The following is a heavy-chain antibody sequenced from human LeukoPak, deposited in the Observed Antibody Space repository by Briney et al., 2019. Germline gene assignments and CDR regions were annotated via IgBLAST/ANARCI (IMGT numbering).Heavy chain of an antibody. J-gene: IGHJ4*02. V-gene: IGHV3-21*01. D-gene: IGHD6-19*01. CDR3: AKDNTIAVAALDY. CDR2: ISSTSNYI. Sequence: GGSLRLSCAASGFTFSTYAISWVRQAPGKGLEWVSCISSTSNYIFYADSVRGRFTISRDNAKNSLYLQMDSLRAEDTAVYYCAKDNTIAVAALDYWGQGTLVTVSS. CDR1: GFTFSTYA.